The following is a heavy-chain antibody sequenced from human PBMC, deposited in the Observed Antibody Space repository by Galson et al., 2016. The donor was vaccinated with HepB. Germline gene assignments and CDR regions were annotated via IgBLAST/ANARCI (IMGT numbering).Heavy chain of an antibody. D-gene: IGHD5-12*01. V-gene: IGHV3-23*01. CDR1: GFILSSYA. CDR3: ARTFNRGYDLNVFGMDV. Sequence: SLRLSCATSGFILSSYAMTWVRQAPGKGLEWVSVISGSGGRTYYADSVKGRFTISRDNSKNTVSLQMNSLKTEDTAVYYCARTFNRGYDLNVFGMDVWGQGTTVTVSS. CDR2: ISGSGGRT. J-gene: IGHJ6*02.